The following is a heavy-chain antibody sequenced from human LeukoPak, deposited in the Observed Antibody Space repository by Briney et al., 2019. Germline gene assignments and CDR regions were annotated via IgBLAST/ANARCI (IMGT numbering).Heavy chain of an antibody. V-gene: IGHV3-53*01. CDR1: GFTVSSNY. J-gene: IGHJ4*02. CDR2: IYSGGGT. Sequence: PGRSLRLSCAASGFTVSSNYMSWVRQAPGKGLEWVSLIYSGGGTYYAESVRGRFTVSRDNSKNTLYLQMNSLRAEDTAVYYCARGEGGYDSNFDVWGQGTLVTVSS. D-gene: IGHD5-12*01. CDR3: ARGEGGYDSNFDV.